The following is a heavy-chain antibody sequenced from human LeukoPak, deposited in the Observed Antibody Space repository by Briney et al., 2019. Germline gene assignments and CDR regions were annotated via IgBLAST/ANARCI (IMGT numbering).Heavy chain of an antibody. CDR1: GDSIRSGSY. CDR3: ARDGYDSSGYYYVDWFDP. Sequence: PSGTLSLTCTVSGDSIRSGSYWGWIRQPPGKGLEWIASMYHTGSTNYNPSLKSRVTMSVDTSKNQFSLKLSSVTAADTAVYYCARDGYDSSGYYYVDWFDPWGQGTLVTVSS. J-gene: IGHJ5*02. V-gene: IGHV4-38-2*02. D-gene: IGHD3-22*01. CDR2: MYHTGST.